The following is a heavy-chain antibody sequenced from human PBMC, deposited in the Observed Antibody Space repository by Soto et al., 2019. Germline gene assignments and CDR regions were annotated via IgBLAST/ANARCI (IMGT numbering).Heavy chain of an antibody. CDR2: IYYSGST. D-gene: IGHD6-6*01. J-gene: IGHJ6*02. CDR1: GGSISSSSYY. Sequence: SETLSLTCTVSGGSISSSSYYWGWIRQPPGKGLEWIGSIYYSGSTYYNPSLKSRVTISVDTSKNQFSLKLSSVTAADTAVYYCARHVVLNARDHYYYGMDVWGQGTTVTVSS. CDR3: ARHVVLNARDHYYYGMDV. V-gene: IGHV4-39*01.